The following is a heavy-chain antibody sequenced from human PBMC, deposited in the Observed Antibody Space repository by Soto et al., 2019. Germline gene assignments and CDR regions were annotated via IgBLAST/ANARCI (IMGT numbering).Heavy chain of an antibody. J-gene: IGHJ5*02. Sequence: PSETLSLTCGVHGGPFSGFFWSWIRQSPGKGLEWIGEFNPGGSTNYNPSLKSRLTISADRSTSQVSLRLTSVTAADAAVYFCARSAASFGGASYLGAWGQGTLGTVS. D-gene: IGHD1-26*01. CDR3: ARSAASFGGASYLGA. CDR2: FNPGGST. V-gene: IGHV4-34*01. CDR1: GGPFSGFF.